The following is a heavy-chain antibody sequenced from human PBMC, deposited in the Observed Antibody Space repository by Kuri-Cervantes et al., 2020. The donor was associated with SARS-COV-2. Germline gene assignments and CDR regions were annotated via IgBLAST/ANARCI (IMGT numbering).Heavy chain of an antibody. CDR3: ARRAYGEQVDYYYMDV. CDR2: IYPGDSDT. D-gene: IGHD4-17*01. V-gene: IGHV5-51*01. J-gene: IGHJ6*03. CDR1: GYSFTNYW. Sequence: GGSLRLSCKGSGYSFTNYWIAWVRQMPGKGLEWMGIIYPGDSDTKYSLSFQGQVTISADKSISTAFLQWSSLKASDTAMYYCARRAYGEQVDYYYMDVWGKGTTVTVSS.